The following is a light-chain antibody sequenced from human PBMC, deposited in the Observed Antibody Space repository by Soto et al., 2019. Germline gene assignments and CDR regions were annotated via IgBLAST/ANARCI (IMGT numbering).Light chain of an antibody. Sequence: EIVLTHSPGTLSLSPGERATLSCRASQSIKSSSLAWYQQRPGQAXXLVLYDASTRATGIPARFSGSGSGTEFTLTINSLQSEDFAVYYCQQYNYWPPLTFGGGTKVDIK. J-gene: IGKJ4*01. CDR3: QQYNYWPPLT. V-gene: IGKV3-15*01. CDR2: DAS. CDR1: QSIKSSS.